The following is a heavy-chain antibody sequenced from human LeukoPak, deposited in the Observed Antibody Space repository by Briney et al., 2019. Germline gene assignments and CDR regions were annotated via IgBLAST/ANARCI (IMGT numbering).Heavy chain of an antibody. CDR1: GFTFSSYS. Sequence: GGSLRLSCVASGFTFSSYSMNWVRQARKGLEWVSYISSDSDTIYYVDSVKGRFTVSRDNAKNSLYLQMNSLRDEDTALYYCVGGLWDALYYFDYWGQGTLVTVSS. J-gene: IGHJ4*02. D-gene: IGHD3-16*01. V-gene: IGHV3-48*02. CDR2: ISSDSDTI. CDR3: VGGLWDALYYFDY.